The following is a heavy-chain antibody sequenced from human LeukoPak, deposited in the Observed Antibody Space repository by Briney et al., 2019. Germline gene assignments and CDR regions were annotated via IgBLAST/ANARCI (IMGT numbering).Heavy chain of an antibody. CDR3: ARAYGTSWYDY. V-gene: IGHV3-23*01. CDR1: GFSFSNYA. J-gene: IGHJ4*02. D-gene: IGHD6-13*01. Sequence: GGSLRLSCVASGFSFSNYAMSWVRQAPEKGLEWVSTITSADGTYYADSVKGRFTISRDNSKNTVYLQVNSLRAEDTAAYHCARAYGTSWYDYWGQGTLVTVSS. CDR2: ITSADGT.